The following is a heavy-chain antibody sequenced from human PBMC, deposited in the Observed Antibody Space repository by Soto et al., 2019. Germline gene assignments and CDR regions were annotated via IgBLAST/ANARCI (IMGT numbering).Heavy chain of an antibody. Sequence: GSLRLSCTASGFTFSRYYMQWVRQAPGKGLVWVSHINSDGTSTTLADSVKGRFTISRDNAKNTLYLQMNSLRVEDTAMYYCVRDNYGVDYWGRGTLVTVS. CDR3: VRDNYGVDY. D-gene: IGHD3-16*01. CDR2: INSDGTST. V-gene: IGHV3-74*03. J-gene: IGHJ4*02. CDR1: GFTFSRYY.